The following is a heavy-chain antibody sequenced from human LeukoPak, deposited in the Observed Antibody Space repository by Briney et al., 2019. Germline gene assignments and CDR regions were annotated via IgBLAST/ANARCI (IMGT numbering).Heavy chain of an antibody. CDR1: GFTFSNHA. V-gene: IGHV3-30*01. CDR2: ISYDGSNE. Sequence: GGSLRLSCAASGFTFSNHAMHWVRQAPGKGREGGAVISYDGSNEYYADSVRGRFTISRDNSKNTLYLQMNSLRAEDTAVYYCARAGAFYYYYMDVWGKGTTVTVSS. J-gene: IGHJ6*03. D-gene: IGHD1-1*01. CDR3: ARAGAFYYYYMDV.